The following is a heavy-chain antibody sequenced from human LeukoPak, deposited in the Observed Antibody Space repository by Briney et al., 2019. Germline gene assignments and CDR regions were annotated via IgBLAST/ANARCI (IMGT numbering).Heavy chain of an antibody. CDR2: ISSSSSYI. J-gene: IGHJ6*04. CDR1: GFTFSSYS. CDR3: ARDLEDDFWSGYLTNAMDV. Sequence: PGGSLRLSCAASGFTFSSYSMNWVRQAPGKGLEWVSSISSSSSYIYYADSVKGRFTISRDNAKNSLYLQMNSLRAEDTAVYYCARDLEDDFWSGYLTNAMDVWGKGTTVTASS. D-gene: IGHD3-3*01. V-gene: IGHV3-21*01.